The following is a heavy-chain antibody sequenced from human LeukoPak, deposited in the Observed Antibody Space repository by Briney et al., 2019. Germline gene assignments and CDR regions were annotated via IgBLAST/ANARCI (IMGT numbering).Heavy chain of an antibody. CDR3: ATHLTSGEIIMTTVTTDAFDI. CDR2: ISSSSSYI. D-gene: IGHD4-17*01. V-gene: IGHV3-21*01. J-gene: IGHJ3*02. CDR1: GFTFSSYS. Sequence: GGSLRLSCATSGFTFSSYSMNWVRQAPGKGLEWVSSISSSSSYIYYADSVKGRFTISRDNAKNSLYLQMNSLRAEDTAVYYCATHLTSGEIIMTTVTTDAFDIWGQGTMVTVSS.